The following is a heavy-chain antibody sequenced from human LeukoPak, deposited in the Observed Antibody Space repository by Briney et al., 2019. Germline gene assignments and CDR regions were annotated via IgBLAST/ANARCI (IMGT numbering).Heavy chain of an antibody. V-gene: IGHV3-23*01. CDR2: ISGSGGST. CDR3: AKVGEYYDILTGYYNGWFDP. J-gene: IGHJ5*02. D-gene: IGHD3-9*01. CDR1: GFTFSSYA. Sequence: PGGSLRLSCAASGFTFSSYAMSWVPKAPGKGREWVSPISGSGGSTYYADSVKGRFTISRDNSKNTLYLQMNSLRAEDTAVYYCAKVGEYYDILTGYYNGWFDPWGQGTLVTVSS.